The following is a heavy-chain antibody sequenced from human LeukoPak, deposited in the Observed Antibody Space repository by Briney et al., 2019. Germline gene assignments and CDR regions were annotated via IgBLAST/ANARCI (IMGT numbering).Heavy chain of an antibody. D-gene: IGHD5-18*01. CDR1: GGSISSYY. J-gene: IGHJ6*03. V-gene: IGHV4-34*01. Sequence: PSETLSLTCTVSGGSISSYYWSWIRQPPGKGLEWIGEINHSGSTNYNPSLKSRVTISVDTSKNQFSLKLSSVTAADTAVYYCARGVRCVRPKAMGVYYYYTDVWGKGTTVTVS. CDR3: ARGVRCVRPKAMGVYYYYTDV. CDR2: INHSGST.